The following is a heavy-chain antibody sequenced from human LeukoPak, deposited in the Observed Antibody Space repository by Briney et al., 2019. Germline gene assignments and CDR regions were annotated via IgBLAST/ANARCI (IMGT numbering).Heavy chain of an antibody. CDR3: ARNGWYSVDY. CDR2: INHSGST. J-gene: IGHJ4*02. Sequence: PSETLSLTCAVSGGSFTGSFSTYYWSWIRQPPGKGLEWIGEINHSGSTTYNPSLKSRATISIDTSKNHFSLKLSSVTAADTAMYYCARNGWYSVDYWGQGTQVIVSS. CDR1: GGSFTGSFSTYY. V-gene: IGHV4-34*01. D-gene: IGHD6-19*01.